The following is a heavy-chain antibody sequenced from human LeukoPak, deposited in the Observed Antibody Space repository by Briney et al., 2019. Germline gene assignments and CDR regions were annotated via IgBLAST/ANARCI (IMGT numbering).Heavy chain of an antibody. CDR2: ISGSGGST. Sequence: GGSLRLSCAASGFTFSSYGMSWVRQAPGKGLEWVSAISGSGGSTYYADSVKGRFAISRDNSKNTLYLQMNSLRAEDTAVYYCAKDRQQLVPTAFDYWGQGTLVTVSS. CDR1: GFTFSSYG. V-gene: IGHV3-23*01. D-gene: IGHD6-13*01. J-gene: IGHJ4*02. CDR3: AKDRQQLVPTAFDY.